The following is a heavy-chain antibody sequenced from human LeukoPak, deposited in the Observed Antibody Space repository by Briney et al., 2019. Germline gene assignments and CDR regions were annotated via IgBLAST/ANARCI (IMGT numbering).Heavy chain of an antibody. CDR1: GGSISSSSYY. Sequence: SETLSLTCTVSGGSISSSSYYWGWIRQPPGKGLEWIGYIYHSGSTYYNPSLKSRVTISVDRSKNQFSLKLSSVTAADTAVYYCARARFPTLFDYWGQGTLVTVSS. V-gene: IGHV4-39*07. J-gene: IGHJ4*02. D-gene: IGHD4-17*01. CDR2: IYHSGST. CDR3: ARARFPTLFDY.